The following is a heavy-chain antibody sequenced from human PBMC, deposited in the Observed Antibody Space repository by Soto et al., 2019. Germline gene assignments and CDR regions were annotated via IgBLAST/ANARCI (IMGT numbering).Heavy chain of an antibody. V-gene: IGHV4-59*13. Sequence: SETLCRTCTVSGGSIYDYYWSWIRQPPGKGLEWIGYIYYSGNTIYNPSLKSRVTISVDMSKNQFSLKLSSVTAADTAVYYCARLDRNWIDSWGQGTLVTVSS. J-gene: IGHJ5*01. CDR2: IYYSGNT. CDR1: GGSIYDYY. CDR3: ARLDRNWIDS. D-gene: IGHD3-22*01.